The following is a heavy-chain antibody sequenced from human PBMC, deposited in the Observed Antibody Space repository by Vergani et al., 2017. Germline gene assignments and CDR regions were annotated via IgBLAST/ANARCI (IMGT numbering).Heavy chain of an antibody. CDR1: GFTFSSYG. CDR2: IWYDGSNK. Sequence: QVQLVESGGGLVQPGGSLRLSCAASGFTFSSYGMHWVRQAPGKGLEWVAVIWYDGSNKYYADSVKGRFTISRDNSKNTLYLQMNSLRAEDTAVYYCARDPAMIVVVQNFDYWGQGTLVTVSS. V-gene: IGHV3-33*01. CDR3: ARDPAMIVVVQNFDY. D-gene: IGHD3-22*01. J-gene: IGHJ4*02.